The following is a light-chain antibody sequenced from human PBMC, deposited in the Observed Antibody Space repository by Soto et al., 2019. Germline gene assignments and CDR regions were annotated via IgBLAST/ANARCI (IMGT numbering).Light chain of an antibody. Sequence: QSALTQPASVSGSPGHSITISCTGTSSDVGSYNLVSWYQQHPGKAPKLMIYEGSKRPSGVSNRFSGSKSGNTASLTISGLQAGDEADYYCCSYASSSTFYVFGTGTKVTVL. J-gene: IGLJ1*01. CDR3: CSYASSSTFYV. CDR1: SSDVGSYNL. CDR2: EGS. V-gene: IGLV2-23*01.